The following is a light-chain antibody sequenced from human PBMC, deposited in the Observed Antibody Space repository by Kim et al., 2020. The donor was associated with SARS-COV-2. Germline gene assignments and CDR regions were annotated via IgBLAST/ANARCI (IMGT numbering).Light chain of an antibody. J-gene: IGKJ4*01. V-gene: IGKV3-20*01. CDR1: QSVSSSY. Sequence: SPGERAPLSSRASQSVSSSYLAWYQQKPGQAPRLLSDGASSRATGIPDRFSGSGSGTDFTLTISRLEPEDFAVYYCQQYGSSPLTFGGGTKVDIK. CDR2: GAS. CDR3: QQYGSSPLT.